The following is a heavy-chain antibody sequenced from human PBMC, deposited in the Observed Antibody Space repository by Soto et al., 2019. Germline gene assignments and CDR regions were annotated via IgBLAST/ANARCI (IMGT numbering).Heavy chain of an antibody. V-gene: IGHV1-8*01. CDR2: MNPNSGNT. CDR3: ARKKPRYSSSWNWFDP. CDR1: GYTFTSYD. D-gene: IGHD6-13*01. J-gene: IGHJ5*02. Sequence: ASVKVSCKASGYTFTSYDTNWVRQATGQGLEWMGWMNPNSGNTGYAQKFQGRVTMTRNTSISTAYMELSSLRSEGTAVYYCARKKPRYSSSWNWFDPWGQGTLVTVSS.